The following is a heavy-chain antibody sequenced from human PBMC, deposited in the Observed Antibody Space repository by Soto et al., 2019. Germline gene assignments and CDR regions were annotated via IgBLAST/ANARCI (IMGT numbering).Heavy chain of an antibody. J-gene: IGHJ6*02. CDR2: IIPIFGTA. CDR3: ARRIAARQDYYYGMDV. D-gene: IGHD6-6*01. CDR1: GGTFSSYA. V-gene: IGHV1-69*13. Sequence: ASVKVSCKASGGTFSSYAISWVRQAPGQGLEWMGGIIPIFGTANYAQKFQGRVTITADESTSTAYMELSSLRSEDTAVYYCARRIAARQDYYYGMDVWGQGTTVTVSS.